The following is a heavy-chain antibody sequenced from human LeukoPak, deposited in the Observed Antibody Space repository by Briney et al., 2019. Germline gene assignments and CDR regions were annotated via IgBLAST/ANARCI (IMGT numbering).Heavy chain of an antibody. CDR3: ARGGSGWYQRSWFDP. D-gene: IGHD6-19*01. J-gene: IGHJ5*02. Sequence: GGSLRLSCAASGFTFSSYGMHWVRQAPGKGLEWVAVIWYDGSNKYYADSVKGRFTISRDNSKNTLYLQMNSLRAEDTAVYYCARGGSGWYQRSWFDPWGQGTLVTVSS. V-gene: IGHV3-33*01. CDR1: GFTFSSYG. CDR2: IWYDGSNK.